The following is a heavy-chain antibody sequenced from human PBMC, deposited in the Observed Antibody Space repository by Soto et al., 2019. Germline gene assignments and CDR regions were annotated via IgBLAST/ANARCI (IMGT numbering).Heavy chain of an antibody. J-gene: IGHJ6*02. Sequence: GGSLRLSCAASGFTFDDYAMHWVRQAPGKGLEWVSGISWNSGSIGYADSVKGRFTISRDNAKNSLYLQMNSLRAEDTALYYCAKDIGYYDSSGYRPAGYYYGMDVCGQGTTVTVSS. CDR3: AKDIGYYDSSGYRPAGYYYGMDV. CDR1: GFTFDDYA. V-gene: IGHV3-9*01. D-gene: IGHD3-22*01. CDR2: ISWNSGSI.